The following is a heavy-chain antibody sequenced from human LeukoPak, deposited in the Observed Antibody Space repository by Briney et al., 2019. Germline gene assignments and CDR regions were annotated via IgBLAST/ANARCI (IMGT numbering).Heavy chain of an antibody. CDR1: GLTFSSYS. Sequence: GGSLRLSCGASGLTFSSYSMNWVRQAPGKGLEWVSYISSDSGARYYADSVKGRFTISRDNAKNSLYLQMNSLRAEDAAVWYCARAPLPGCDPWGQRTLVTVSS. V-gene: IGHV3-48*01. J-gene: IGHJ5*02. D-gene: IGHD2-2*01. CDR2: ISSDSGAR. CDR3: ARAPLPGCDP.